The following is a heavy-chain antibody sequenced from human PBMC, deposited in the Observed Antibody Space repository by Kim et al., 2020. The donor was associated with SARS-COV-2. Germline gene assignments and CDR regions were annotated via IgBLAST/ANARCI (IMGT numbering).Heavy chain of an antibody. D-gene: IGHD6-19*01. V-gene: IGHV1-8*01. CDR1: GYTFTSYD. CDR2: MNPNSGNT. Sequence: ASVKVSCKASGYTFTSYDINWVRQATGQGLEWMGWMNPNSGNTGYAQKFQGRVTMTRNTSISTAYMELSSLRSEDTAVYYCARESTSIAVAGTYYYYGMDVWGQGTTVTVSS. CDR3: ARESTSIAVAGTYYYYGMDV. J-gene: IGHJ6*02.